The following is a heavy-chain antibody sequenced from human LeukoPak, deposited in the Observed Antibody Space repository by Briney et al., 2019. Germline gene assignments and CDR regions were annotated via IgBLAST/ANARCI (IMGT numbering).Heavy chain of an antibody. J-gene: IGHJ4*02. D-gene: IGHD3-22*01. CDR2: ISSSGSTI. CDR3: ARAKDNYYDSSGYDRGFDY. V-gene: IGHV3-11*01. Sequence: GGSLRLSCAASGFTFSDYYMSWIRQAPGKGLEWVSYISSSGSTIYYADSVKGRFTISRDDAKNSPYLQMNSLRAEDTAVYYCARAKDNYYDSSGYDRGFDYWGQGTLVTVSS. CDR1: GFTFSDYY.